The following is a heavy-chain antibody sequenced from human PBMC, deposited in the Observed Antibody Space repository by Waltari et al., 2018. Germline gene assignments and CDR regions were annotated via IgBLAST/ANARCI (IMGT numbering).Heavy chain of an antibody. CDR3: SRAKLELFDY. Sequence: EVQLVESGGVVVQPGGSLRLSCAASGFTFDDYAMHWVRQAPGKGLEWVSLISWDGGSTYYADSVKGLFTISRDNSKNSLYLQMNSLRAEDTALYYCSRAKLELFDYWGQGTLVTVSS. D-gene: IGHD1-7*01. J-gene: IGHJ4*02. CDR2: ISWDGGST. CDR1: GFTFDDYA. V-gene: IGHV3-43D*04.